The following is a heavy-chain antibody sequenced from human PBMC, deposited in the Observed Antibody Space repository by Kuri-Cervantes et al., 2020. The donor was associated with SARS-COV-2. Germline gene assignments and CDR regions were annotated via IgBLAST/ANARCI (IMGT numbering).Heavy chain of an antibody. D-gene: IGHD2-8*01. CDR3: ARHPNGMSGFDP. Sequence: SETPPLTCAVSGASISSGGYSWSWIRQPPGKGLEWIGSINYIGNSYRNPALRSRVIMSVDTYKNQFSVNINSVTAADTAIDFCARHPNGMSGFDPWGQGTPVTVSS. V-gene: IGHV4-30-2*03. CDR2: INYIGNS. CDR1: GASISSGGYS. J-gene: IGHJ5*02.